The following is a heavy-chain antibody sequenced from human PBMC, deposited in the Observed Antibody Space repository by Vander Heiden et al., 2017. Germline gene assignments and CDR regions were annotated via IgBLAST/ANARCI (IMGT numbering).Heavy chain of an antibody. Sequence: EVQLVESGGGLIQPGGSLRLSCAASGFTVSSNYMSWVRQAQGKGLEWVSVIYSGGSTYYADSVKGRFTIARDNSKNTLYLQMNSLRAEDTAVYYCARGPGGYDSSGYYSYYYYGMDVWGQGTTVTVSS. CDR1: GFTVSSNY. CDR2: IYSGGST. CDR3: ARGPGGYDSSGYYSYYYYGMDV. D-gene: IGHD3-22*01. V-gene: IGHV3-53*01. J-gene: IGHJ6*02.